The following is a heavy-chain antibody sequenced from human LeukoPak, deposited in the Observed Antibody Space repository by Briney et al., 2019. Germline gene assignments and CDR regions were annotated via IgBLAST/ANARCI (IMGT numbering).Heavy chain of an antibody. J-gene: IGHJ5*02. CDR2: INQDGSQK. V-gene: IGHV3-7*01. D-gene: IGHD3-16*01. CDR1: GFTFSLYW. CDR3: VRQMIRFWFDP. Sequence: GGSLRLSCAASGFTFSLYWMTWVRQSPGKGLEWVADINQDGSQKYSVDSVKGRFTISRDNAKNSLFLQMNSLRAEDTAVYYCVRQMIRFWFDPWGQGTQVTVSS.